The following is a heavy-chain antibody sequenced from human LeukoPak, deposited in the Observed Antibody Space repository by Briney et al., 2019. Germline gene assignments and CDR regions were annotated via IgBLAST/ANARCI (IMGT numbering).Heavy chain of an antibody. CDR1: GFTFNSYA. J-gene: IGHJ3*02. Sequence: GGSLRLSCAASGFTFNSYAMSWVRQAPGKGLEWVSSISGSGGTTYYADSVRGRITVSRDNAENTLYLQMNSLRAEDTAVYYCAKDPRPFDAFDIWGQGTMVTVSS. CDR3: AKDPRPFDAFDI. CDR2: ISGSGGTT. V-gene: IGHV3-23*01.